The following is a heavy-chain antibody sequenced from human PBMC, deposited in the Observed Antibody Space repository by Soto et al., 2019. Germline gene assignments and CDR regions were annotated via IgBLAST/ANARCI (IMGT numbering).Heavy chain of an antibody. D-gene: IGHD3-22*01. J-gene: IGHJ3*02. CDR1: GFTFSSYG. CDR3: ASPIRKDSSGYRDAFDI. V-gene: IGHV3-33*01. Sequence: QVQLVESGGGVVQPGRSLRLSCAASGFTFSSYGMHWVRQAPGKGLEWVAVIWYDGSNKYYADSVKGRFTISRDNSKNTLYLQMNSLRAEDTAVYYCASPIRKDSSGYRDAFDIWGQGTMVTVSS. CDR2: IWYDGSNK.